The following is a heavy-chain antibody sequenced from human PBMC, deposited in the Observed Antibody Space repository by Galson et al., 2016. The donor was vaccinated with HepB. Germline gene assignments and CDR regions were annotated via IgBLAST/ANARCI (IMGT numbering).Heavy chain of an antibody. CDR2: IYYSGST. J-gene: IGHJ3*02. CDR3: ASPRGATGGFEI. D-gene: IGHD1-26*01. CDR1: GGSIGGFF. Sequence: SETLSLTCTVSGGSIGGFFWSWIRQPPGKGLEWIGYIYYSGSTNYNPSLKSRVSISVDRSKNQFSLRLTSVTAADTAVYFCASPRGATGGFEIWGQGTMITVSS. V-gene: IGHV4-59*08.